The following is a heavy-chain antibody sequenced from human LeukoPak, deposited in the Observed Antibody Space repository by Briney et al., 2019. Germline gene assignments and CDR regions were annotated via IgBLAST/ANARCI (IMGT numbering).Heavy chain of an antibody. Sequence: GGSLRLSCTASGFTFSSYWMHWVRQAPGKGLEWVSAISGSGGSTYYADSVKGRFTISRDNSKNTLYLQMNSLRAEDTALYYCAKEESSSWYDYWGQGTLVTVSS. J-gene: IGHJ4*02. CDR3: AKEESSSWYDY. CDR2: ISGSGGST. CDR1: GFTFSSYW. D-gene: IGHD6-13*01. V-gene: IGHV3-23*01.